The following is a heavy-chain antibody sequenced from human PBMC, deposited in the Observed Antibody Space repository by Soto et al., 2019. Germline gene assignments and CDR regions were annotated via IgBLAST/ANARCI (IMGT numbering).Heavy chain of an antibody. Sequence: LSLTCAVSGGSISSSNWWSWVRQPPGKGLEWIGEIYHSGSTNYNPSLKSRVTISVDKSKNQFSLKLSSVTAADTAVYYCARVRERGYSYSYRVDYWGQGTLVTVSS. D-gene: IGHD5-18*01. CDR3: ARVRERGYSYSYRVDY. V-gene: IGHV4-4*02. CDR1: GGSISSSNW. J-gene: IGHJ4*02. CDR2: IYHSGST.